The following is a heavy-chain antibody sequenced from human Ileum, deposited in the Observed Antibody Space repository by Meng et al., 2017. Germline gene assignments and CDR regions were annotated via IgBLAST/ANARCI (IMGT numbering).Heavy chain of an antibody. CDR3: VREGGEVGTPRSFDY. Sequence: QVQLLQSGAEVKKPGPSVKVSCKASGYTFTNYYVHWVRQAPEQGLEWVGLINPGDDGVNYARGLQGRVTITSDTSTSTVYMDLTSLTYEDTAVYYCVREGGEVGTPRSFDYWGQGTLVTVSS. CDR2: INPGDDGV. J-gene: IGHJ4*02. V-gene: IGHV1-46*04. D-gene: IGHD1-26*01. CDR1: GYTFTNYY.